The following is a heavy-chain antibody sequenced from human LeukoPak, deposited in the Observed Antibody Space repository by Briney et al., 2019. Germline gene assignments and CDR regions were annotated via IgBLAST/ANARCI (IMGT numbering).Heavy chain of an antibody. CDR3: ARGVYAQIDY. Sequence: PSETLSLTCTVSGGSISSSNYYWGWIRQPPGKGLEWIGSIYYSGSTYYNPSLKSRVTISVDTSKNQFSLKLSSVTAADTAVYYCARGVYAQIDYWGQGTLVTVSS. V-gene: IGHV4-39*07. CDR1: GGSISSSNYY. D-gene: IGHD2-8*01. J-gene: IGHJ4*02. CDR2: IYYSGST.